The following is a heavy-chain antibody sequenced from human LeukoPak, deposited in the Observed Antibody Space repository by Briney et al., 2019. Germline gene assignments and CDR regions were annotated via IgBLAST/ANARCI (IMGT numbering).Heavy chain of an antibody. CDR1: GFTFDDYA. CDR3: AKDTLPYYYDSSGPTD. Sequence: GGSLRLSCAASGFTFDDYAMHWVRQAPGKGLEWVSLISGDGGSTYYADSVKGRFTISRDNSKNSLYLQMNSLRTEDTALYYCAKDTLPYYYDSSGPTDWGQGTLDTVSS. D-gene: IGHD3-22*01. V-gene: IGHV3-43*02. CDR2: ISGDGGST. J-gene: IGHJ4*02.